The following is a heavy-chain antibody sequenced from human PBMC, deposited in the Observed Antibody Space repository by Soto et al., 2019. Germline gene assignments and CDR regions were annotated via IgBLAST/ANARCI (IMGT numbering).Heavy chain of an antibody. CDR3: ARAALGSSRWYRAWFDP. Sequence: SETLSLTCTVSGGSISSGDYYWSWIRQPPGKGLEWIGYIYYSGSTYYNPSLKSRVTISVDTSKNQFSLKLSSVTAADTAVYYCARAALGSSRWYRAWFDPWGQGTLATVSS. J-gene: IGHJ5*02. D-gene: IGHD6-13*01. V-gene: IGHV4-30-4*01. CDR1: GGSISSGDYY. CDR2: IYYSGST.